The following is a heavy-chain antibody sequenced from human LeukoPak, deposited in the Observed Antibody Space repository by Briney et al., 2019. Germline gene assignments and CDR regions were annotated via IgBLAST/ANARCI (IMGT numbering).Heavy chain of an antibody. V-gene: IGHV3-33*01. D-gene: IGHD3-22*01. Sequence: GRALRLSCVASGFTFSSHGMHWVCHALGKGLEWGAVIWSAGTNKYFVDSVKGRFTISRDNSKNTLSMQMNSLRAEDTAVYYCARARGSSGYSMGAFEIWGQGTMVTVSS. CDR1: GFTFSSHG. J-gene: IGHJ3*02. CDR2: IWSAGTNK. CDR3: ARARGSSGYSMGAFEI.